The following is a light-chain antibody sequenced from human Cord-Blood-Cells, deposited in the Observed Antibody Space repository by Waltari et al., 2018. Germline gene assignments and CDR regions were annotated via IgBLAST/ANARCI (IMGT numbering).Light chain of an antibody. CDR1: QSISSY. CDR2: AAS. V-gene: IGKV1-39*01. Sequence: EIQMTQSPSSPSASVGNRVTITCRASQSISSYLDWYQQKPGKAPKLLIYAASSLQSGVPSRFSGSGSGTDFTLTISSLQPEDFATYYCQQSYSTPYTFGQGTKLEIK. J-gene: IGKJ2*01. CDR3: QQSYSTPYT.